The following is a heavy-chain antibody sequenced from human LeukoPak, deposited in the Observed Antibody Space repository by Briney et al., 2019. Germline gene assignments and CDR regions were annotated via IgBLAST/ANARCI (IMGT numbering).Heavy chain of an antibody. CDR1: GFTFDDYA. CDR3: AKDISFSGDSVDY. CDR2: ISWNSGSI. J-gene: IGHJ4*02. Sequence: GRSLRLSCAASGFTFDDYAMHWVRQAPGKGLEWVSGISWNSGSIGYADSVKGRFTISRDNAKNSLYLQMNSLRAEDTALYYCAKDISFSGDSVDYWGQGTLVTVSS. D-gene: IGHD4-17*01. V-gene: IGHV3-9*01.